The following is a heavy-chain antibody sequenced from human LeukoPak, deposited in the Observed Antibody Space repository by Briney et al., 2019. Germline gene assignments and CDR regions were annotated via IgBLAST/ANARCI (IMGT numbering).Heavy chain of an antibody. V-gene: IGHV3-7*05. J-gene: IGHJ3*02. Sequence: GGSLRLSCAASGFIFSRYWMSWVRQAPGKGLDWVANIKQDGSEEYYVDSVKGRFTISRDNAKSSLYLQMSSLRAEDTAVYYCARGGSYALDAFDIWGQGTMVTVSS. CDR2: IKQDGSEE. D-gene: IGHD3-16*01. CDR1: GFIFSRYW. CDR3: ARGGSYALDAFDI.